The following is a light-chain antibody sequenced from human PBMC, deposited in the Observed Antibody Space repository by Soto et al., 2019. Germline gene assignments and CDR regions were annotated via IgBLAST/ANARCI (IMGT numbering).Light chain of an antibody. Sequence: QSVLTQAPSASGTPGQRVTISCSRSSCNIGSNNVNWYQQLPGTAPKLLIFSSTQRPSGVPDRVSGSKSGTSASLAISGLQSEDEADYYCAVWDDSLNGGVFGGGTKLTVL. CDR2: SST. CDR3: AVWDDSLNGGV. CDR1: SCNIGSNN. V-gene: IGLV1-44*01. J-gene: IGLJ3*02.